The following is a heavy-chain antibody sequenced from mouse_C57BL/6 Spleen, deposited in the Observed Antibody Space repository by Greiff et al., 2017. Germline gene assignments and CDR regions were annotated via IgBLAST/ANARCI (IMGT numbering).Heavy chain of an antibody. J-gene: IGHJ4*01. CDR2: ISDGGSYT. V-gene: IGHV5-4*01. D-gene: IGHD2-2*01. CDR3: ARDGYAAMDY. CDR1: GFTFSSYA. Sequence: DVKLVESGGGLVKPGGSLKLSCAASGFTFSSYAMSWVRQTPEKRLEWVATISDGGSYTYYPDNVKGRFTISRDNAKNNLYLQMSHLKSEDTAMYYCARDGYAAMDYWGQGTSVTVSS.